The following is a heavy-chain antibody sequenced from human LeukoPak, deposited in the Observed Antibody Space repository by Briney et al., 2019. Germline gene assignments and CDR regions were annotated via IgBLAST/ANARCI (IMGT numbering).Heavy chain of an antibody. CDR2: IRSKANSYAT. CDR3: TRRRGIAVAGTSYYYYMDV. CDR1: GFTFSGSA. V-gene: IGHV3-73*01. D-gene: IGHD6-19*01. Sequence: GGSLRLSCAASGFTFSGSATHWVRQASGKGLEWVGRIRSKANSYATAYAASVKGRFTISRDDSKNTAYLQMNSLKTEDTAVYYCTRRRGIAVAGTSYYYYMDVWGKGTTVTVSS. J-gene: IGHJ6*03.